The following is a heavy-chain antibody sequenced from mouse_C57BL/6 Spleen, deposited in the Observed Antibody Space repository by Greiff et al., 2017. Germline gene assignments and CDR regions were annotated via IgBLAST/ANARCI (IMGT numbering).Heavy chain of an antibody. D-gene: IGHD2-4*01. CDR3: ARGPVYYDYDWYFDV. Sequence: EVKLMESGPGLVKPSQTVFLTCTVTGISITTGNYRWSWIRQFPGNKLEWIGYIYYSGTITYNPSLTSRTTITRDTPKNQFFLEMNSLTAEDTATYYCARGPVYYDYDWYFDVWGTGTTVTVSS. CDR1: GISITTGNYR. J-gene: IGHJ1*03. CDR2: IYYSGTI. V-gene: IGHV3-5*01.